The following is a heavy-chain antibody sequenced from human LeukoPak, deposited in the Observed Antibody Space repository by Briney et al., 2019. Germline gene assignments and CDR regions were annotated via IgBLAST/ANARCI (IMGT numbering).Heavy chain of an antibody. D-gene: IGHD6-19*01. CDR3: ASFIAVAGTVYYYGMDV. CDR2: ISAYNGNT. V-gene: IGHV1-18*01. CDR1: GYTLTSYG. Sequence: ASVKVSCKASGYTLTSYGISWVRRAPGQGLEWMGWISAYNGNTNYAQKLQGRVTMTTDTSTSTAYMELRSLRSDDTAVYYCASFIAVAGTVYYYGMDVWGQGTTVTVSS. J-gene: IGHJ6*02.